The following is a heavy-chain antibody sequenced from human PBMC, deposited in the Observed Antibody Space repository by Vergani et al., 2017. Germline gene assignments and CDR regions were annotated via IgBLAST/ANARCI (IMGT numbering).Heavy chain of an antibody. V-gene: IGHV1-69*12. Sequence: QVKLVQPGAAVKKLGSPVKVSCKASGGTFSSYAISWVRQAPGQGLEWMGGIIPIFGTANYAQKFQGRVTITADESPSTCYMELSSLRSEDTAVYYCARDGSGSYLDHDAFDIWGQGIKVTVSS. D-gene: IGHD1-26*01. J-gene: IGHJ3*02. CDR1: GGTFSSYA. CDR2: IIPIFGTA. CDR3: ARDGSGSYLDHDAFDI.